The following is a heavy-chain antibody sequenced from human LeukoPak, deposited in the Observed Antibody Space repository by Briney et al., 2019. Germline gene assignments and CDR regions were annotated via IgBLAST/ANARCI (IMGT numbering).Heavy chain of an antibody. J-gene: IGHJ5*02. CDR2: IYTSGST. V-gene: IGHV4-4*07. CDR1: GGSISSYY. CDR3: ARGPDIVVVPAASGWFDP. D-gene: IGHD2-2*01. Sequence: SETLSLTCTVSGGSISSYYWSWIRQPAGKGLEWIGRIYTSGSTNYNPSLKSRVTMSVDTSKNQSSLKLSSVTAADTAVYYCARGPDIVVVPAASGWFDPWGQGTLVTVSS.